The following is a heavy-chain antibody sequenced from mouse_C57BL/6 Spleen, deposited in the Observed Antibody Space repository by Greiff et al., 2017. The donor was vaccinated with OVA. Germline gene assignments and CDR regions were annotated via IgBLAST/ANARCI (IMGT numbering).Heavy chain of an antibody. CDR3: AREVITTVVATPYWYFDV. Sequence: VQLQQSGPELVKPGASVKISCKASGYAFSSSWMNWVKQRPGKGLEWIGRIYPGDGDTNYNGKFKGKATLTADKSSSTAYMQLSSLTSEDSAVYFCAREVITTVVATPYWYFDVWGTGTTVTVSS. CDR2: IYPGDGDT. J-gene: IGHJ1*03. CDR1: GYAFSSSW. D-gene: IGHD1-1*01. V-gene: IGHV1-82*01.